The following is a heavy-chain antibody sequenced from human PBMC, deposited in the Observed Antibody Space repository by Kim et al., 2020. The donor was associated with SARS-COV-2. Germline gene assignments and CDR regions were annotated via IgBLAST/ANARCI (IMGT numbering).Heavy chain of an antibody. Sequence: SETLSLTCTVSGGSISSGDYYWSWIRQHPGQGREWFGYIYCSGSTYYNPSLKSRVTISVDTTKIQFSLKLSSVTAADTAVYYCARIQTHQSTICGVVTANWGDPWGQGPLVTVST. V-gene: IGHV4-30-4*01. CDR3: ARIQTHQSTICGVVTANWGDP. CDR2: IYCSGST. J-gene: IGHJ5*02. D-gene: IGHD3-3*01. CDR1: GGSISSGDYY.